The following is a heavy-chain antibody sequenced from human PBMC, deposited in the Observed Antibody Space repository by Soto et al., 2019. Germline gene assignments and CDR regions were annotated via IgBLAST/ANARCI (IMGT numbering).Heavy chain of an antibody. CDR1: GFTFSSYT. D-gene: IGHD2-2*01. Sequence: EVQLLESGGTLVQPGGSLRLSCAASGFTFSSYTMSWVRQAPGRGLEWVSALSGSGDRTYYADSVQGRFTISRDSSKNTLYLQMSSLRAEDTAVYYCAKDFRVDCSGTSCNLFDNWGQGTLVAVSS. J-gene: IGHJ4*02. V-gene: IGHV3-23*01. CDR2: LSGSGDRT. CDR3: AKDFRVDCSGTSCNLFDN.